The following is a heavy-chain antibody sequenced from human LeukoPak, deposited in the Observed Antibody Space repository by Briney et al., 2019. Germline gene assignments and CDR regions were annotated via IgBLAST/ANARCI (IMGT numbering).Heavy chain of an antibody. CDR3: ARSPTGGSPIGY. CDR2: INHSRST. CDR1: GGSFSGYY. V-gene: IGHV4-34*01. D-gene: IGHD4-11*01. Sequence: SETLSLTCAVYGGSFSGYYWSWIRQPPGKGLEWIGEINHSRSTNYSPSLKSRVTISVDTSKNQFSLKLSSVTAADTAVYYCARSPTGGSPIGYWGQGTLVTVSS. J-gene: IGHJ4*02.